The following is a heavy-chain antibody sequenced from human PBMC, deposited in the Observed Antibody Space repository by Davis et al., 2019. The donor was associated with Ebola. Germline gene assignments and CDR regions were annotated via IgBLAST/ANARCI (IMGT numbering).Heavy chain of an antibody. V-gene: IGHV3-21*01. CDR2: ILSDSSSL. CDR1: GFTFSSYT. Sequence: PGGSLRLSCSVSGFTFSSYTMNWVRQAPGKGLEWVASILSDSSSLYYSDSVKGRFTISRDNATSSLYLQLDGLRVEDTATYFCARKFRPWGQGTLVTVSS. CDR3: ARKFRP. J-gene: IGHJ5*02.